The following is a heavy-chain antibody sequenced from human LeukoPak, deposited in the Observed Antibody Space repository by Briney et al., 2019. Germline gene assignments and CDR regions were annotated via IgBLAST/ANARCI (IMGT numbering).Heavy chain of an antibody. CDR3: ATLAAAGTNY. CDR2: ADYDGSDT. D-gene: IGHD6-13*01. Sequence: GGSLRLSCAASGFTFSRYWMHWVRQAPGKGLVWVSRADYDGSDTSYADSVRGRFTISRDNAKNTLYLQMNSLSAEDTAVYYCATLAAAGTNYWGQGALVTVSS. CDR1: GFTFSRYW. V-gene: IGHV3-74*01. J-gene: IGHJ4*02.